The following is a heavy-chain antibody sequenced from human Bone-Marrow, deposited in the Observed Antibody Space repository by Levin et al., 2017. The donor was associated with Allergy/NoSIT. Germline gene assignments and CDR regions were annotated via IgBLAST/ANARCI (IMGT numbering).Heavy chain of an antibody. CDR3: VRDFEDYGSGTYYLFDF. Sequence: LSLTCAASGFTFSDYGIHWVRQAPGKGLEWVAIRSDDGSKEYYADSVKGRFTISRDNSKNTLFLQMNNLGAEDTAVYYCVRDFEDYGSGTYYLFDFWGQGTLVTVSS. CDR1: GFTFSDYG. V-gene: IGHV3-30*03. CDR2: RSDDGSKE. J-gene: IGHJ4*02. D-gene: IGHD3-10*01.